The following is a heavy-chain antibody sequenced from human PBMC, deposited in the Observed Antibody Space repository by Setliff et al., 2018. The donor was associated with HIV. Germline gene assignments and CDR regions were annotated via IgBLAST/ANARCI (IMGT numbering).Heavy chain of an antibody. CDR2: ISWNGDFT. CDR3: VRDGSLSGLYYHYMDV. J-gene: IGHJ6*03. D-gene: IGHD2-2*02. CDR1: GLTFSSYW. V-gene: IGHV3-20*04. Sequence: GGSLRLSCAASGLTFSSYWMGWVRQAPGKGLEWVSGISWNGDFTAYAESTKGRFTISRDNARQSLYLQMNSLTTEDTALYYCVRDGSLSGLYYHYMDVWGKGTTVTVSS.